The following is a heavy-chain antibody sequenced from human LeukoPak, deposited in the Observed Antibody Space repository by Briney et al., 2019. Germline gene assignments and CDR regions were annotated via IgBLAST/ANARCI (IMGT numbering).Heavy chain of an antibody. Sequence: GGSLRLSCAASGFTFSNYAMSWVRQAPGKGLEWVSGTSGGGGDTSYADSVKGRFTISRDNPKNTLYLHMNSLRAEDTAVYYCAKDTRYGSETFGAFDIWGQGTMITVSS. D-gene: IGHD3-10*01. CDR3: AKDTRYGSETFGAFDI. CDR2: TSGGGGDT. J-gene: IGHJ3*02. CDR1: GFTFSNYA. V-gene: IGHV3-23*01.